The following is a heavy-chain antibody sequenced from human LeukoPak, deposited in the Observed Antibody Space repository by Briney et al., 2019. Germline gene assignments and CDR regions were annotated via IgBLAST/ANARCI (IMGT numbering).Heavy chain of an antibody. CDR3: PRSVEDLGAFDI. CDR2: MNPNSGNT. D-gene: IGHD2-15*01. V-gene: IGHV1-8*03. Sequence: AASVKVSCKASGYTFTSYDINWVRQATGQGLEWMGWMNPNSGNTGYAQKFQGRVTITRNTSISTAYMELSSLRSEDTAVYYCPRSVEDLGAFDIWGQGTMVPVSS. J-gene: IGHJ3*02. CDR1: GYTFTSYD.